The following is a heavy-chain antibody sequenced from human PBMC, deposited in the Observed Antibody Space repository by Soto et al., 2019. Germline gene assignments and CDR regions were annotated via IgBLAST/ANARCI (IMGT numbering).Heavy chain of an antibody. CDR1: GGSISSYY. Sequence: TSETLSLACTVSGGSISSYYWSWIRQPPGKGLEWIGYIYYSGSTNYNPSLKSRVTISVDTSKNQFSLKLSSVTAADTAVYYCARRMILWFGDPWDYYGMDVWGQGTPVTVSS. V-gene: IGHV4-59*01. CDR2: IYYSGST. J-gene: IGHJ6*02. D-gene: IGHD3-10*01. CDR3: ARRMILWFGDPWDYYGMDV.